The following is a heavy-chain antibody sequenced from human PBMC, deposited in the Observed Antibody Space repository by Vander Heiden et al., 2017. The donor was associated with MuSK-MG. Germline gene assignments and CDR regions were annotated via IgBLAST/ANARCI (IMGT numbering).Heavy chain of an antibody. Sequence: QVQLVESGGGVVQPGRSLRLAWAASGFTFSIDAMHWVRQAPGKGLEWVAVISDDGGNKYYSDSVKGRFTISRDNSKRTLYLQMNSLRAEDSAVYYCAKGGGDGFHLWGQGTLVTVSS. CDR1: GFTFSIDA. J-gene: IGHJ1*01. CDR3: AKGGGDGFHL. CDR2: ISDDGGNK. D-gene: IGHD3-16*01. V-gene: IGHV3-30*18.